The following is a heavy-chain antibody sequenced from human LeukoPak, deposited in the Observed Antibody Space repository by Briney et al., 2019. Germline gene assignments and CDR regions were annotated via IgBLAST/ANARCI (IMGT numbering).Heavy chain of an antibody. D-gene: IGHD2-21*01. CDR2: INPNSGGT. J-gene: IGHJ6*03. CDR3: ARGPLIAARLQKGVYYYYMDV. V-gene: IGHV1-2*02. CDR1: GYTFTGYY. Sequence: ASVKVSCKASGYTFTGYYMHWVRQAPGQGLEWMGWINPNSGGTNYAQKFQGRVTMTRDTSISTAYLQLSKLTSGDTAVYYCARGPLIAARLQKGVYYYYMDVWGKGTTVTVSS.